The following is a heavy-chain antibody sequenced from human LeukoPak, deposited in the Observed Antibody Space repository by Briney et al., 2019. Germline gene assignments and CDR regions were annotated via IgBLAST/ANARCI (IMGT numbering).Heavy chain of an antibody. CDR3: ARGADRAKIAY. CDR1: GGSFSGYY. Sequence: QPSETLSLTCAVYGGSFSGYYWCWIRQPPGKGLEWIGEMHPSGSTNYNPSLKNRVTISLDTSKNQFSLNLSSVTAADTAVYYCARGADRAKIAYWGQGTLVLVSS. J-gene: IGHJ4*02. V-gene: IGHV4-34*01. CDR2: MHPSGST.